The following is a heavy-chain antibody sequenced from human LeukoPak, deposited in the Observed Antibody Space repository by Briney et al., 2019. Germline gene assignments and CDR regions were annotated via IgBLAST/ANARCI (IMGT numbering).Heavy chain of an antibody. Sequence: PGGFLRLSCAASGFSFGANSMHWARQVPGKGLEWVSLINGDGNTYYAASVNGRFTVSRDNSKNSLYLQMSSLRPEDTALYYCAKDIGGGLLEYWGQGTLVTVSS. CDR1: GFSFGANS. CDR3: AKDIGGGLLEY. V-gene: IGHV3-43*02. J-gene: IGHJ4*02. D-gene: IGHD2-15*01. CDR2: INGDGNT.